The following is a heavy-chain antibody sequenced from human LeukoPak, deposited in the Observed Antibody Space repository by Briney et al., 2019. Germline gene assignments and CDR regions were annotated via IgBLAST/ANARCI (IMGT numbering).Heavy chain of an antibody. Sequence: PGGPVTLSCAASGFTFNSYWMIWLRQAPGKRLEWVDNIKQDGSEKYYVDSVKGRFTISRDNAKNSLYLQMNSLRAEDTAVYYCARDDSVAHDYWGQGTLVTVSS. CDR3: ARDDSVAHDY. CDR2: IKQDGSEK. CDR1: GFTFNSYW. V-gene: IGHV3-7*01. J-gene: IGHJ4*02. D-gene: IGHD4-23*01.